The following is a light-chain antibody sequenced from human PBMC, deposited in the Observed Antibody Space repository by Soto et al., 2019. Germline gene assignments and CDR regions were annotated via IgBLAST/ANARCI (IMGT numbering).Light chain of an antibody. CDR2: GAS. Sequence: EIVMTQSPATLSVSPGERATHSCRASQSIANRLAWYQQKPGQAPRLLIYGASTRATGVPARFSGSGSGTEFTLTISSLQSEDFAVYYCQQYNNWLALTFGGGTKVDIK. V-gene: IGKV3-15*01. J-gene: IGKJ4*01. CDR1: QSIANR. CDR3: QQYNNWLALT.